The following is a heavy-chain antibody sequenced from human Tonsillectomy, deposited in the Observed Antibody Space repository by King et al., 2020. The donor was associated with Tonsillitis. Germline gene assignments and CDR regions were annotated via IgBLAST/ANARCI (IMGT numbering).Heavy chain of an antibody. V-gene: IGHV4-38-2*01. CDR1: GYSISSGYY. J-gene: IGHJ6*02. D-gene: IGHD1-26*01. Sequence: VQLQESGPGLVKPSETLSLTCAVSGYSISSGYYWGWIRQPPGKGLEWIGSIYHSGNTYYNPSLKSRVTISVDTSKNQFSLKLSSVTAADTAVYYCARTQVGATAGYYYFGMDVWGQGTTVTV. CDR3: ARTQVGATAGYYYFGMDV. CDR2: IYHSGNT.